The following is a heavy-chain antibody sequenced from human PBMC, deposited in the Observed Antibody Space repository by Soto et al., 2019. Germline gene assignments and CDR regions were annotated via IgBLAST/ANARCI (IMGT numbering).Heavy chain of an antibody. V-gene: IGHV4-30-2*06. D-gene: IGHD5-12*01. CDR3: VRGGGYDPFDY. CDR2: VSHLENT. Sequence: SSETLSLTCTVSGASISYGGFSWSWIRQSPGKGLEWIGYVSHLENTYFHPSFKSRLTMSIDRSRNQFSLNLSSVTAADRAVYYCVRGGGYDPFDYWGQGVLVTVSS. J-gene: IGHJ4*02. CDR1: GASISYGGFS.